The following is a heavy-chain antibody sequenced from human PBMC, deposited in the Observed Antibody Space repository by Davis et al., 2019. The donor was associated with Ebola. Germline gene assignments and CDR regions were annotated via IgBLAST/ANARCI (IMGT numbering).Heavy chain of an antibody. Sequence: SETLSLTCTVSGYSMRTGYFWGWIRQPPGKGLAWIGNVYHSGNTYYNSSLSSRVTISVDTSKNQFSLNLNSVTAADTALYSCARGVSGITFDYWGQGILVTVSS. D-gene: IGHD2-8*01. CDR3: ARGVSGITFDY. CDR1: GYSMRTGYF. V-gene: IGHV4-38-2*02. J-gene: IGHJ4*02. CDR2: VYHSGNT.